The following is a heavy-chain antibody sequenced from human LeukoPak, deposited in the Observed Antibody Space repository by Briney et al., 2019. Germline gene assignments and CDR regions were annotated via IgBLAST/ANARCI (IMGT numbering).Heavy chain of an antibody. D-gene: IGHD3-16*02. CDR3: ARGPFDYVWGSYRPIYFDY. Sequence: PSETLSLTCAVYGGSFSGYYWGWIRQPPGKGLEWIGEINHSGSTNYNPSLKSRVTISVDTSKNQFSLKLSSVTASDTAVYYCARGPFDYVWGSYRPIYFDYWGQGTLVTVSS. J-gene: IGHJ4*02. CDR2: INHSGST. CDR1: GGSFSGYY. V-gene: IGHV4-34*01.